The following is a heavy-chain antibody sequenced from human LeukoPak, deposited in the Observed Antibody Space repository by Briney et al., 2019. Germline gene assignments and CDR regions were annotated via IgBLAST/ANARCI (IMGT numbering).Heavy chain of an antibody. CDR3: ARVGVPAAQIDY. V-gene: IGHV4-59*01. Sequence: SETLSLTCTVSGGSISSYYWSWIRQPPGKGLERIGYIYYSGSTNYNPSLKSRVTISVDTSKNQFSLKLSSVTAADTAVYYCARVGVPAAQIDYWGQGTLVTVSS. CDR2: IYYSGST. CDR1: GGSISSYY. J-gene: IGHJ4*02. D-gene: IGHD2-2*01.